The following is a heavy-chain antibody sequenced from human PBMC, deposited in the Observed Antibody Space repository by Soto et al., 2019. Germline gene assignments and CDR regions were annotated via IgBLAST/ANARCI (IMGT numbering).Heavy chain of an antibody. Sequence: GASVKVSCKASGGTFSSYAISWLRQAPGQGLEWMGGIIPIFGTANYAQKFQGRVTITADESTSTAYMELSSLRSEDTAVYYCASSPMIVVVTRGYYYYGMDVWGQGTTVTVSS. V-gene: IGHV1-69*13. CDR3: ASSPMIVVVTRGYYYYGMDV. D-gene: IGHD3-22*01. CDR1: GGTFSSYA. J-gene: IGHJ6*02. CDR2: IIPIFGTA.